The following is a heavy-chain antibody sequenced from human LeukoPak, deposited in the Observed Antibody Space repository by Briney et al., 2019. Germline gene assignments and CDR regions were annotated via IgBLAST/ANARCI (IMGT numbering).Heavy chain of an antibody. CDR2: INPNSGGT. J-gene: IGHJ4*02. CDR1: GYTFTGYY. V-gene: IGHV1-2*02. D-gene: IGHD7-27*01. Sequence: ASLKVSCKASGYTFTGYYMHWVRQAAGQGLEWMGWINPNSGGTNYAQNFQGRVTMTRDTSISTAYMELSRLRSDDTAVYYCAREYGEGTFYFDYWGQGTMVTVSS. CDR3: AREYGEGTFYFDY.